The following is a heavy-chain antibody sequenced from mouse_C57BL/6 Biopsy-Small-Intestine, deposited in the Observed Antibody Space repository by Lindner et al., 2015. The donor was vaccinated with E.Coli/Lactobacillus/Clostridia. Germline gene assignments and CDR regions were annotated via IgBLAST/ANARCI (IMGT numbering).Heavy chain of an antibody. V-gene: IGHV1-20*01. D-gene: IGHD2-3*01. CDR3: ARNHGYYHYMDV. J-gene: IGHJ1*03. CDR1: GYSFTTYG. CDR2: IGTYNGYT. Sequence: SVKVSCKAFGYSFTTYGVTWVRQAPKQGLEWMGWIGTYNGYTSYAQNLQGRVTITMDTSTSTAYMELRNLRSDDTAVYYCARNHGYYHYMDVWGTGTTVTVSS.